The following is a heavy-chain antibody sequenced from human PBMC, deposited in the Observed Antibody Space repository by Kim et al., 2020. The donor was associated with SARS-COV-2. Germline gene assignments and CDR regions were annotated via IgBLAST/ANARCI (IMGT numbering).Heavy chain of an antibody. J-gene: IGHJ4*02. Sequence: GVSLRLSCAASGFTFSSYAMHWVRQAPGKGLEWVAVISYDGSNKYYADSVKGRFTISRDSSKNTLYLEMNSLRAEDTAVYYCARDERGAYFYGSGSFHYWGQGTLVTVSS. V-gene: IGHV3-30*04. CDR2: ISYDGSNK. CDR1: GFTFSSYA. D-gene: IGHD3-10*01. CDR3: ARDERGAYFYGSGSFHY.